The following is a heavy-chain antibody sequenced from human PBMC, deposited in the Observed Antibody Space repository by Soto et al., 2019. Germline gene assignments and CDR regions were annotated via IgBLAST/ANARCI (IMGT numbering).Heavy chain of an antibody. V-gene: IGHV1-46*01. Sequence: SGYTFTSYYMHWVRQAPGQGLEWMGIINPSGGSTTYAQKFQGRVTMSMDTSTSTVYMVVSSLRSEDTAVYYCARPYFNGMDVWGQGTTVTVSS. CDR3: ARPYFNGMDV. CDR2: INPSGGST. D-gene: IGHD3-9*01. CDR1: GYTFTSYY. J-gene: IGHJ6*02.